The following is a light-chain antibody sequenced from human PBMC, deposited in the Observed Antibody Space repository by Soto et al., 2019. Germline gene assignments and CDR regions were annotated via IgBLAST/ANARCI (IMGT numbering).Light chain of an antibody. V-gene: IGKV1-5*03. CDR2: KAS. CDR1: QSISTW. Sequence: DIPMTQSPSTLSASVGDRVTITCRASQSISTWLAWYQQKPGKAPKLLIYKASSLESGVPSRFSGSGSGTEFTLTISSLQPDDFATYYCQQYYSYPYTFGQGTKLEIK. CDR3: QQYYSYPYT. J-gene: IGKJ2*01.